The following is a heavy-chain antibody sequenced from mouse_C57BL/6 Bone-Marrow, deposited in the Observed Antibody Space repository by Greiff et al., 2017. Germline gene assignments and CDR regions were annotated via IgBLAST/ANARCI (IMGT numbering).Heavy chain of an antibody. CDR3: AKLTGTTWFAY. CDR1: GYTFTSYG. J-gene: IGHJ3*01. D-gene: IGHD4-1*01. CDR2: IYPRSGNT. V-gene: IGHV1-81*01. Sequence: QVQLQQSGAELARPGASVKLSCKASGYTFTSYGISWVKQRTGQGLEWIGEIYPRSGNTYYNEKFKGRAKLTADKSSSTAYMELRSLTYEDSAVYFCAKLTGTTWFAYWGQGTLVTVSA.